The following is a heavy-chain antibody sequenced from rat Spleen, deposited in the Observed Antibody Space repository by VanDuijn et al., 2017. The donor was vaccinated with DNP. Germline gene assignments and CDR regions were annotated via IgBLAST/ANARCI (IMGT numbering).Heavy chain of an antibody. CDR1: GFTFSDYN. CDR3: VRRHLRQLYKSMDA. CDR2: ISYDGSRT. V-gene: IGHV5-7*01. Sequence: EVQLVESGGGLVQPGRSLKLSCAASGFTFSDYNMAWVRQAPTKGLEWVAYISYDGSRTYYRDSVKGRFTISRDNAKSTLYLQMNSLGSEDTATYYYVRRHLRQLYKSMDAWGQGSSVTVSP. D-gene: IGHD1-2*01. J-gene: IGHJ4*01.